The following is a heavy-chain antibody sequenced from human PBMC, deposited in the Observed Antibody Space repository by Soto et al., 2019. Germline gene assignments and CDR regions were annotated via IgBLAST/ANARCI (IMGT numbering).Heavy chain of an antibody. CDR3: AKYASGWSVT. CDR2: MNQDGSEK. CDR1: GFTFSNFW. V-gene: IGHV3-7*02. Sequence: EVQLVESGGDLVQPGGSLRLSCAASGFTFSNFWMSWVRQTPGRGLEWVANMNQDGSEKYYLDSVRGRFTISRDNAKNSLSLQINSLRAEDTAVYYCAKYASGWSVTWGQGTPVIVSS. J-gene: IGHJ5*02. D-gene: IGHD6-19*01.